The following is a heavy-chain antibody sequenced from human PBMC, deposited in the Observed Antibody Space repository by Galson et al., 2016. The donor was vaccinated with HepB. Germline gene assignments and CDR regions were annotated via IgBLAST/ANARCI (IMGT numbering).Heavy chain of an antibody. J-gene: IGHJ4*02. CDR1: GGSISSGGYY. CDR3: ARGESFQPLVYPTYFFHY. D-gene: IGHD2-2*01. Sequence: TLSLTCTVSGGSISSGGYYWSWIRQHPGKGLEWIGYIYYSGSTYYNPSLKSRVIISVDTSKNQFSLKVNSVTAADTAMYYCARGESFQPLVYPTYFFHYWGRGTLVTVSS. CDR2: IYYSGST. V-gene: IGHV4-31*03.